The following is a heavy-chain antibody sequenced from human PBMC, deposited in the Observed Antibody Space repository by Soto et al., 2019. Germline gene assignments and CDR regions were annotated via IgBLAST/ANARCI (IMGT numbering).Heavy chain of an antibody. D-gene: IGHD4-17*01. Sequence: GGSLRLSCAASGFTFSSYGMHWVRQAPGKGLEWVAVIWYDGSNKYYADSVKGRFTISRDNSKNTLYLQMNSLGAEDTAVYYCARCNYGDYFDYWGQGTLVTVSS. CDR1: GFTFSSYG. CDR3: ARCNYGDYFDY. CDR2: IWYDGSNK. J-gene: IGHJ4*02. V-gene: IGHV3-33*01.